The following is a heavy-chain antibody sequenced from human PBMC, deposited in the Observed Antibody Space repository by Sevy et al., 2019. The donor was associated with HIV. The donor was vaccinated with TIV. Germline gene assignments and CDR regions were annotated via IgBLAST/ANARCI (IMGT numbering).Heavy chain of an antibody. D-gene: IGHD2-21*02. CDR2: ISYDGSNK. J-gene: IGHJ1*01. Sequence: GGSLRLSCAASGFTFSSYGMHWVRQAPGKGLEWVAVISYDGSNKYYADSVKGRFTISRDNSKNTLYLQMNSLRAVDTAVYYCAKDPFPDDVVVTAIGYFQHWGQGTLVTVSS. CDR3: AKDPFPDDVVVTAIGYFQH. V-gene: IGHV3-30*18. CDR1: GFTFSSYG.